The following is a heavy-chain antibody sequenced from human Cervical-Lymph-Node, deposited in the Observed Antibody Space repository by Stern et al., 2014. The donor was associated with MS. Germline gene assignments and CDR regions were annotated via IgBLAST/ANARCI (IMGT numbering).Heavy chain of an antibody. CDR3: TKAWDS. CDR1: GYTFTSDD. J-gene: IGHJ5*01. Sequence: VQLVESGAEVRKPGASVKVSCKASGYTFTSDDINWVRQAPGPGLEWMGLMKPDSGKTGFAQKFQGRVTIPRETAIPPAYMELTKLRSDDTAVYYCTKAWDSWGPGTLVNGSS. V-gene: IGHV1-8*01. CDR2: MKPDSGKT.